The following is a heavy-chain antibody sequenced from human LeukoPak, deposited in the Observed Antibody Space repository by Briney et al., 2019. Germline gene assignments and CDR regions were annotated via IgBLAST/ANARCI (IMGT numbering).Heavy chain of an antibody. V-gene: IGHV4-59*01. CDR3: AGERTYYDSSGPYDAFDI. D-gene: IGHD3-22*01. CDR1: GGSISSYY. Sequence: SETLSLTCTVSGGSISSYYWSWIRQPPGKGLEWIGYIYYSGSTNYNSSLKSRVTISVDTSKNQFSLKLSSVTAADTAVYYCAGERTYYDSSGPYDAFDIWGQGTMVTVSS. CDR2: IYYSGST. J-gene: IGHJ3*02.